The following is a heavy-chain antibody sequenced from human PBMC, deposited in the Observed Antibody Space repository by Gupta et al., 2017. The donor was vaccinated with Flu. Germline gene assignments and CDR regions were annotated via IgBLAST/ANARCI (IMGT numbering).Heavy chain of an antibody. D-gene: IGHD3-16*01. V-gene: IGHV3-48*03. CDR2: ISSRGIT. CDR1: GFTLSSSD. J-gene: IGHJ5*01. Sequence: EVQLVESGGGWVQPGGSLRLSCGASGFTLSSSDMSWVRQAPGRGLEWVSFISSRGITYYGDPVRGRFTISRDNAKNSLYLQMSGLRDEDTAVYYCARGHWGTWGHGTLVTVSS. CDR3: ARGHWGT.